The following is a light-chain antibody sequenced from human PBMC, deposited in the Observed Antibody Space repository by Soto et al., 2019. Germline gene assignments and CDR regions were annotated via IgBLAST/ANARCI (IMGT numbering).Light chain of an antibody. CDR1: QGIGNY. J-gene: IGKJ5*01. Sequence: DIQMTQSPSAMSASVGDRVTITCRASQGIGNYLAWFQQKPGKVPQRLIYAASSLQSGVPSRFSGSGSGTEFTLTISCLQPEDLAVYYCLQHNSYPFTFGQGTRLEIK. V-gene: IGKV1-17*03. CDR3: LQHNSYPFT. CDR2: AAS.